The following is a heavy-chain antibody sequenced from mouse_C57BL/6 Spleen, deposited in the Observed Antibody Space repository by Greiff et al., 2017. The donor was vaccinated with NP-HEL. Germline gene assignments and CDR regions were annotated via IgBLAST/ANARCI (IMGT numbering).Heavy chain of an antibody. CDR3: ARNYYGSSRYWYFDV. V-gene: IGHV1-64*01. J-gene: IGHJ1*03. Sequence: QVQLQQSGAELVKPGASVKLSCKASGYTFTSYWMHWVKQRPGQGLEWIGMIHPNSCSTNYNEKFKSKATLTVDNSSSTAYMQLSSLTSEDAAVYYCARNYYGSSRYWYFDVWGTGTTVTVSS. CDR2: IHPNSCST. CDR1: GYTFTSYW. D-gene: IGHD1-1*01.